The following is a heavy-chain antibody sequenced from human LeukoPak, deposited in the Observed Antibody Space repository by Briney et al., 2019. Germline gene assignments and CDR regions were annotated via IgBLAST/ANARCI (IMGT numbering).Heavy chain of an antibody. J-gene: IGHJ4*02. V-gene: IGHV1-69*13. CDR3: ARAGSWDYDSSGYYGPHFDY. CDR1: GGTFSSYA. Sequence: SVKVSCKASGGTFSSYAISWVRQAPGQGLEWMGGIIPIFGTANYAQKFQGRVTITADESTSTAYMELSSLRSEDTAVYYCARAGSWDYDSSGYYGPHFDYWGQGTLVTVSS. CDR2: IIPIFGTA. D-gene: IGHD3-22*01.